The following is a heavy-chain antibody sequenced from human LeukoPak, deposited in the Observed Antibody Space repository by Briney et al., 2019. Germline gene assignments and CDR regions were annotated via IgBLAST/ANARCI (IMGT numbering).Heavy chain of an antibody. J-gene: IGHJ6*02. CDR3: AGLWMLSSYYYGMDV. D-gene: IGHD3-16*01. V-gene: IGHV4-34*01. Sequence: SETLSLTCAVYGGSFSGYYWSWIRQPPGKGLEWIGEINHSGSTSYNPSLKSRVTISVDTSKNQFSLKLSSVTAADTAVYYCAGLWMLSSYYYGMDVWGQGTTVTVSS. CDR2: INHSGST. CDR1: GGSFSGYY.